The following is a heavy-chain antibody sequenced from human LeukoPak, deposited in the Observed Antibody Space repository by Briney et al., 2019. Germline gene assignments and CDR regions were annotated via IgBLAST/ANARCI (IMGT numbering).Heavy chain of an antibody. Sequence: ASVKVSCKASGYTFTGYYIHWVRQAPGQGLEWMGRINPNSGGTNYAQKFQGRVTMTRDTSISTAYMELSRLRSDDTAVYYCARGEKGDSSGYPWGQGTLVTVSS. D-gene: IGHD3-22*01. CDR3: ARGEKGDSSGYP. V-gene: IGHV1-2*06. J-gene: IGHJ5*02. CDR1: GYTFTGYY. CDR2: INPNSGGT.